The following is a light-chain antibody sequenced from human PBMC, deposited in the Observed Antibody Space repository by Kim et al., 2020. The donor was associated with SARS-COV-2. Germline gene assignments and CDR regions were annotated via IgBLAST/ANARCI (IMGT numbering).Light chain of an antibody. CDR2: GAS. CDR3: QQYNNWPPVYT. Sequence: SPGESAPRSRRASQSVSSNLAWYQQKPGQAPRLLIYGASTRATGIPARFSGSGSGTEFTLTISSLQSEDFAVYYCQQYNNWPPVYTFGQGTKLEI. CDR1: QSVSSN. J-gene: IGKJ2*01. V-gene: IGKV3-15*01.